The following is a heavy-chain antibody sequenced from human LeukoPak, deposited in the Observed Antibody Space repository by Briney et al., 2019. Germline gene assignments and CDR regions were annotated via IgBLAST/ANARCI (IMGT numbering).Heavy chain of an antibody. J-gene: IGHJ4*02. V-gene: IGHV3-33*08. D-gene: IGHD6-19*01. CDR2: IWYDGSNK. CDR1: GFTFSSYG. Sequence: PGGSLRLSCTGSGFTFSSYGMHWVRQAPGKGLEWVAVIWYDGSNKYYADSVKGRFTISRDNSKNTLYLQMNSLRAEDTAVYYCARGSGWYDYWGQGTLVTVSS. CDR3: ARGSGWYDY.